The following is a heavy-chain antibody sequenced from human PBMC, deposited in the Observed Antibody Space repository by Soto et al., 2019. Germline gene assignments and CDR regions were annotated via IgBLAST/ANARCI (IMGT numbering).Heavy chain of an antibody. Sequence: QVQLVESGGGVVQPGRSLRLSCAASGFTFSSYGMHWVRQAPGKGLEWVAVISYDGSNKYYADSVKGRFTISRDNSKNTLYLQMNSLRAEDTAVYYCAKDEGGTLWFPWRVSDDYWGQGTLVTVSS. CDR1: GFTFSSYG. J-gene: IGHJ4*02. CDR3: AKDEGGTLWFPWRVSDDY. CDR2: ISYDGSNK. V-gene: IGHV3-30*18. D-gene: IGHD3-10*01.